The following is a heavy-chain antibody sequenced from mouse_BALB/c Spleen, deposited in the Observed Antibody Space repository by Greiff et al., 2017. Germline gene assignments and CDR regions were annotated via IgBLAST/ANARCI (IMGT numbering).Heavy chain of an antibody. Sequence: VKLMESGAELVKPGASVKLSCKASGYTFTSYDINWVRQRPEQGLEWIGWIFPGDGSTKYNEKFKGKATLTTDKSSSTDYMQLSRLTSEDSAVYFCAKNIYYYGSSYFDYWGQGTTLTVSS. J-gene: IGHJ2*01. D-gene: IGHD1-1*01. CDR1: GYTFTSYD. V-gene: IGHV1-85*01. CDR2: IFPGDGST. CDR3: AKNIYYYGSSYFDY.